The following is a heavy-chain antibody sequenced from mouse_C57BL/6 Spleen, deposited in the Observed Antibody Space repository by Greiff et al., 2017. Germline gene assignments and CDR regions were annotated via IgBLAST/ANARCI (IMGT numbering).Heavy chain of an antibody. V-gene: IGHV1-64*01. Sequence: VQLQQPGAELVKPGASVKLSCKASGYTFTSYWMHWVKQRPGKGLEWIGMIHPNSGSTNYNEKFKSKATLTVDKSSSTAYMQLSRLTSECSAVYYCARGGNFYSSSPEVFAYWGQGTLVTVSS. CDR1: GYTFTSYW. D-gene: IGHD1-1*01. J-gene: IGHJ3*01. CDR3: ARGGNFYSSSPEVFAY. CDR2: IHPNSGST.